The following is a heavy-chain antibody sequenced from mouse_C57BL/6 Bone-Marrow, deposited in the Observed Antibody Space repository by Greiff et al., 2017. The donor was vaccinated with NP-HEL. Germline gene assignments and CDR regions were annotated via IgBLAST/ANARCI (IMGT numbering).Heavy chain of an antibody. D-gene: IGHD1-1*01. V-gene: IGHV2-5*01. J-gene: IGHJ1*03. CDR2: IWRGGST. CDR3: AKKGYYGRGWYFDV. CDR1: GFSFTSYG. Sequence: QVQLQQSGPGLVQPSQRLSITCTVSGFSFTSYGVHWVRQSPGKGLEWLGVIWRGGSTDYNAAFMSRLSITKDNSKSQVFFKMNSLQADDTAIYYCAKKGYYGRGWYFDVWGTGTTVTVSS.